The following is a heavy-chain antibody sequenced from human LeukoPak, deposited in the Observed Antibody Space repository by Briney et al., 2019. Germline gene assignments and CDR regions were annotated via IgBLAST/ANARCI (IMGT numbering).Heavy chain of an antibody. Sequence: GESLKISCKGSGYSFTSYWIGWVRQMPGKGLEWMGIIYPGDSDTRYSPSFQGQVTISADKSISTAYLQWSSLKASDTAMYYCARQPRYDILTGYYFDYWGQGTLVTVSS. J-gene: IGHJ4*02. CDR2: IYPGDSDT. V-gene: IGHV5-51*01. CDR1: GYSFTSYW. D-gene: IGHD3-9*01. CDR3: ARQPRYDILTGYYFDY.